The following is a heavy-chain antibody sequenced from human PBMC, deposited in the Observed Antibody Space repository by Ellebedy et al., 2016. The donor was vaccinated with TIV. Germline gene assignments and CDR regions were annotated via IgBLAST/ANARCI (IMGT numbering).Heavy chain of an antibody. D-gene: IGHD2-21*01. V-gene: IGHV3-7*04. J-gene: IGHJ4*02. CDR1: GFTFSSYW. CDR2: IKRDGSEK. CDR3: ARDVGGALDY. Sequence: LSLTCAASGFTFSSYWMARVRQAPGKGLEWVANIKRDGSEKNYVDSVKGRFTFSRDNAENSLSLQMNSLRAEDTAVYYCARDVGGALDYWGQGTLVTVSS.